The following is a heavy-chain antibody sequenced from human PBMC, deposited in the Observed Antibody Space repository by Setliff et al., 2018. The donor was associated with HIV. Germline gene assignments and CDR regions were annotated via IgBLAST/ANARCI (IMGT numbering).Heavy chain of an antibody. CDR1: GGSISSHY. J-gene: IGHJ5*02. V-gene: IGHV4-38-2*02. D-gene: IGHD6-13*01. CDR3: ARGLGIAAAGSRRQDNWFDP. Sequence: SETLSLTCTVSGGSISSHYWSWIRQPPGKGLEWIGSIYHSGSTYYNPSLKSRVTKSVDTSKNQFSLRLSSVTAADTAMYYCARGLGIAAAGSRRQDNWFDPWGQGTLVTVSS. CDR2: IYHSGST.